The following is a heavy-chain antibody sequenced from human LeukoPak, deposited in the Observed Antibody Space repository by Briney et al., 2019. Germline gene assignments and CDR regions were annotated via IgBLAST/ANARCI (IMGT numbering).Heavy chain of an antibody. CDR3: AKDLDYYDSSGCFDY. CDR2: IWYDGSNK. J-gene: IGHJ4*02. V-gene: IGHV3-33*06. D-gene: IGHD3-22*01. CDR1: GFTFSICG. Sequence: GGSLRLSCAASGFTFSICGMHWVRQAPGKGLEWVAVIWYDGSNKYYADSVKGRFTISRDNSKNTLYLQMNSLRAEDTAVYYCAKDLDYYDSSGCFDYWGQGTLVTVSS.